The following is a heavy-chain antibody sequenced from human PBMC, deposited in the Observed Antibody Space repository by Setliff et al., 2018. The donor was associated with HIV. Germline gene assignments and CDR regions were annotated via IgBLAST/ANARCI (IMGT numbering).Heavy chain of an antibody. D-gene: IGHD5-12*01. V-gene: IGHV3-7*01. Sequence: GGSLRLSCAASGFTFSTYWMTWVRQAPGQGLEWVANIQQDGDEIYYLDSVKGRFTISRDNAKNSLYLQMNSLRAEDTAMYYCARDWRSGYDLNFDYWGQGTLVTSPQ. CDR3: ARDWRSGYDLNFDY. J-gene: IGHJ4*02. CDR1: GFTFSTYW. CDR2: IQQDGDEI.